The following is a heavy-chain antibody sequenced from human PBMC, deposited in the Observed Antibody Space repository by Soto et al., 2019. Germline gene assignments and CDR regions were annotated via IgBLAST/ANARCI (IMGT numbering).Heavy chain of an antibody. CDR3: ARHGYYYGSGSYPGDY. CDR1: GYSFTSYW. J-gene: IGHJ4*02. CDR2: IDPSDSYT. V-gene: IGHV5-10-1*01. Sequence: PGDSLKLSCKGSGYSFTSYWISWVRQMPGKGLEWMGRIDPSDSYTNYSPSFQGHVTISADKSISTAYLQWSSLKASDTAMYYCARHGYYYGSGSYPGDYWGQGTLVTVS. D-gene: IGHD3-10*01.